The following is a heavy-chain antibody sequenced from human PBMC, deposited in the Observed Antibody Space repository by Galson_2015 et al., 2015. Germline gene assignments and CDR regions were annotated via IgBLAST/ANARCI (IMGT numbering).Heavy chain of an antibody. D-gene: IGHD6-19*01. J-gene: IGHJ5*02. V-gene: IGHV3-30*03. CDR2: ISYDGSNK. CDR3: AREIAVAGIA. CDR1: RFTFSSYG. Sequence: SLRLSCAASRFTFSSYGMHWVCQAPGKGLEWVAVISYDGSNKYYADSVKGRFTISRDNSKNTLYLRMNSLRAEDTAVYYCAREIAVAGIAWGQGTLVTVSS.